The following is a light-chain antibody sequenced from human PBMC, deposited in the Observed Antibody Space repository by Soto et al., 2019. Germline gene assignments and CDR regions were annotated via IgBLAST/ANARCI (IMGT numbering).Light chain of an antibody. CDR3: QQYSSYSPET. Sequence: DIQMTQSPSTLSGSVGDRVTITCRAIQTISSWLAWYQQKPGKAPKVLIYKASRLESGVPSRFSGSGSGTEFTLTISSLQPDDFATYYCQQYSSYSPETFGQGTKVDIK. V-gene: IGKV1-5*03. CDR1: QTISSW. CDR2: KAS. J-gene: IGKJ1*01.